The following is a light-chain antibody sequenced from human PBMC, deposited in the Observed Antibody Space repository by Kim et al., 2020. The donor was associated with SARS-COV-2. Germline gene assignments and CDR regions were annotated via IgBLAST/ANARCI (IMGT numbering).Light chain of an antibody. CDR2: ATS. CDR1: QGIRSY. CDR3: QQNDTNPRT. J-gene: IGKJ1*01. V-gene: IGKV1-39*01. Sequence: DIQMTQSPSSLSASVGDRVTITCRTSQGIRSYLNWYQQKPGKGPKLLIYATSTLQSGVPSRFSGSGSGTDFTLTISSLQPEDFATYYCQQNDTNPRTFGQGTKVDIK.